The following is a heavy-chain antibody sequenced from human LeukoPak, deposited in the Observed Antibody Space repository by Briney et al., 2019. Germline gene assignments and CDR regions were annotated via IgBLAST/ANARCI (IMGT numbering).Heavy chain of an antibody. D-gene: IGHD5-12*01. Sequence: PSETLSLTCTVSGGSISSGSYYWSWIRQPAGKGLEWIGRIYTSGSTNYNPSLKSRVAISLDTSKNQFALSLSSVTAADTAVYYCAKVKGGYFYALDSWGQGTLVTVHS. CDR1: GGSISSGSYY. CDR3: AKVKGGYFYALDS. CDR2: IYTSGST. V-gene: IGHV4-61*02. J-gene: IGHJ4*02.